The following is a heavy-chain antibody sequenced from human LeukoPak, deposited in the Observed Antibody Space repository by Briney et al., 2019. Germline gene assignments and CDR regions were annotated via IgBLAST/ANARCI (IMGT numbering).Heavy chain of an antibody. D-gene: IGHD3-22*01. Sequence: ASVKVSCKASGYTFTSYDINWVRQATGQGLEWMGWMNPNSGNTGYAQKFQGRVAMTRNTSISTAYMELSSLRSEDTAVYYCARGHGTRYDSSGCYGENWFDPWGQGTLVTVSS. CDR3: ARGHGTRYDSSGCYGENWFDP. V-gene: IGHV1-8*01. CDR2: MNPNSGNT. CDR1: GYTFTSYD. J-gene: IGHJ5*02.